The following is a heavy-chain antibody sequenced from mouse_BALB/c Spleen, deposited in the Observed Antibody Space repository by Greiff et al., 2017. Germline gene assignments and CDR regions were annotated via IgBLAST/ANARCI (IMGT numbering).Heavy chain of an antibody. D-gene: IGHD1-1*01. CDR2: INPYYGST. CDR3: ASPSYGSSNYYAMDY. Sequence: VQLQQTGPELVKPGASVKISCKASGYSFTDYIMLWVKQSHGKSLEWIGNINPYYGSTSYNLKFKGKATLTVDKSSSTAYMQLNSLTSEDSAVYYCASPSYGSSNYYAMDYWGQGTSVTVSS. CDR1: GYSFTDYI. J-gene: IGHJ4*01. V-gene: IGHV1-39*01.